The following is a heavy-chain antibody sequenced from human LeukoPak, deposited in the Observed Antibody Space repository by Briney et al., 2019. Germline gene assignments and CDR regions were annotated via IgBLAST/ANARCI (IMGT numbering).Heavy chain of an antibody. CDR2: TYYRSKWYN. V-gene: IGHV6-1*01. Sequence: SQTLSLTCAISGDSVSSNSAAWNWIRQSQSRGLEWLGRTYYRSKWYNDYAVSVKSRITINPDTSKNQFSLQLNSVTPEDTAVYYCARDSPESDTAMDISYYYYYYGMDVWGQGTTVTVSS. CDR3: ARDSPESDTAMDISYYYYYYGMDV. CDR1: GDSVSSNSAA. J-gene: IGHJ6*02. D-gene: IGHD5-18*01.